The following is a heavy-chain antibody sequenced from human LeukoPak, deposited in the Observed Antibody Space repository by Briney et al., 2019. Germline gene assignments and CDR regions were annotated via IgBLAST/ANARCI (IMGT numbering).Heavy chain of an antibody. CDR1: GFTFSTYS. D-gene: IGHD3-16*01. CDR3: VKGLGLSCPGGWFDP. V-gene: IGHV3-64D*06. CDR2: ITHNGDNT. Sequence: PGGSLRLSCSASGFTFSTYSMNWVRQAPGKGLEYVSAITHNGDNTYYRDSVRGRFTISRDNSKSTLYLQMSSLRDQDTAIYCCVKGLGLSCPGGWFDPWGQGIQVTVSS. J-gene: IGHJ5*02.